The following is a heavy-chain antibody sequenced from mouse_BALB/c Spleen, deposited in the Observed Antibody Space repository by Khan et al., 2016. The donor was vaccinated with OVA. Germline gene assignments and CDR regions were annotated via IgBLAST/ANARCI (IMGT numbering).Heavy chain of an antibody. CDR1: GFTFSTYG. V-gene: IGHV5-6*01. J-gene: IGHJ3*01. D-gene: IGHD1-1*01. CDR2: ISSGGSYT. Sequence: VQLKESGGDLVKPGGSLKLSCAASGFTFSTYGMSWVRQIPDKRLEWVATISSGGSYTYYPDSVKGRFTISRDNAKNTLYLQMSSLKSEDTGIYYCERLAYYYDGEGFDYWGQGTLVTVAA. CDR3: ERLAYYYDGEGFDY.